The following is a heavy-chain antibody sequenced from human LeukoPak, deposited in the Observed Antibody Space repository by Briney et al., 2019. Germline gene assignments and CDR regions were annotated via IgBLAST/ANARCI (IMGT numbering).Heavy chain of an antibody. D-gene: IGHD2-15*01. J-gene: IGHJ3*02. CDR2: ISSSSSYI. V-gene: IGHV3-21*01. CDR3: AREGRVGSCSGGSCYHDAFDI. CDR1: GFTFSSYT. Sequence: GGSLRLSCAASGFTFSSYTMNWVRQAPGKGLEWVSSISSSSSYIYHADSAKGRFTISRDNAKNSLYLQMNSLRAEDMAVYYCAREGRVGSCSGGSCYHDAFDIWGQGTMVTVSS.